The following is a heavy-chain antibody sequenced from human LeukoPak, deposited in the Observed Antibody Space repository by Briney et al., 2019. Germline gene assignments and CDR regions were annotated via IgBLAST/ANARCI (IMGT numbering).Heavy chain of an antibody. J-gene: IGHJ6*03. Sequence: GGSLRLSCAASGFTFSSYWMHWARQAPGKGLVWVSRINSDGSSTSYADSVKGRFTISRDNAKNTLYLQMNSLRAEDTAVYYCARDRVTIFGAYYMDVWGKGTTVTVSS. CDR2: INSDGSST. CDR3: ARDRVTIFGAYYMDV. V-gene: IGHV3-74*01. D-gene: IGHD3-3*01. CDR1: GFTFSSYW.